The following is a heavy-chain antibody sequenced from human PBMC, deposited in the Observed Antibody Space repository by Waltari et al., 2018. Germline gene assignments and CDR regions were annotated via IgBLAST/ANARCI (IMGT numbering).Heavy chain of an antibody. D-gene: IGHD1-26*01. J-gene: IGHJ4*02. Sequence: QVQLQESGPGLVTPSATLSLPCPVAGYSIISDYSWGWIRQPPGKGLEWIGSIHHSGSTYYNPSLKSRVTILVDTFKNQFSLKLSSVTAADTAVYYCASGAPVAPHWGQGTLVTVSS. CDR1: GYSIISDYS. V-gene: IGHV4-38-2*01. CDR3: ASGAPVAPH. CDR2: IHHSGST.